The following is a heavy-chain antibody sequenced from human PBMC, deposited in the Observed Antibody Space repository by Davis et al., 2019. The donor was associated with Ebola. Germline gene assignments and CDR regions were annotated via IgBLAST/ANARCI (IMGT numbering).Heavy chain of an antibody. Sequence: GESLKISCAASGFTFSSYDMHWVRQAPGKGLVWVSRINSDGSSTSYADSVKGRFTISRDNAKNTLYLQMNSLRAEDTAVYYCARDIGLNYDFRDGMDVWGQGTTVTVSS. CDR1: GFTFSSYD. V-gene: IGHV3-74*01. D-gene: IGHD3-3*01. CDR2: INSDGSST. J-gene: IGHJ6*02. CDR3: ARDIGLNYDFRDGMDV.